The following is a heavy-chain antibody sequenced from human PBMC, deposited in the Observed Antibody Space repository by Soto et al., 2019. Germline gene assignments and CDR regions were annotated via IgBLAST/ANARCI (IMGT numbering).Heavy chain of an antibody. CDR2: ISSSGTTI. Sequence: LRLSCVASEFTFSSYEMNWVRQAPGKGLEWVSYISSSGTTIYYTDSVKGRFTISRDNAKRSLYLQMNSLRAEDTAVYYCVRFGGAAAGPGDYWGQGTLVTVSS. CDR3: VRFGGAAAGPGDY. V-gene: IGHV3-48*03. J-gene: IGHJ4*02. D-gene: IGHD6-13*01. CDR1: EFTFSSYE.